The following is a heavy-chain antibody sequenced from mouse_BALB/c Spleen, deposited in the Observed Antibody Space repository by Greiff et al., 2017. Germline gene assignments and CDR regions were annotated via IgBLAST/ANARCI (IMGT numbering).Heavy chain of an antibody. V-gene: IGHV3-2*02. CDR2: ISYSGST. Sequence: EVMLVESGPGLVKPSQSLSLTCTVTGYSITSDYAWNWIRQFPGNKLEWMGYISYSGSTSYTPSLKSRISITRDTSKNQFFLQLNSVTTEDTATYYCAADGSRYFDYWGQGTTLTVSS. D-gene: IGHD1-1*01. CDR3: AADGSRYFDY. J-gene: IGHJ2*01. CDR1: GYSITSDYA.